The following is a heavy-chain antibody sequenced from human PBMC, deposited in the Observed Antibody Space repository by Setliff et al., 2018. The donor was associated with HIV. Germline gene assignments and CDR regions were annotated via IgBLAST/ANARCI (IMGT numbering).Heavy chain of an antibody. J-gene: IGHJ4*02. V-gene: IGHV1-46*01. Sequence: GASVKVSCKASGYTFTSFYLHWVRQAPGQGLEWMAIINPSGGSTSYAQKFQGRVTMTSGTSTSTVYMELSSLRSEDTAVYYCARALYTNLAHFDYLGQGTLVTVSS. CDR1: GYTFTSFY. CDR2: INPSGGST. D-gene: IGHD4-4*01. CDR3: ARALYTNLAHFDY.